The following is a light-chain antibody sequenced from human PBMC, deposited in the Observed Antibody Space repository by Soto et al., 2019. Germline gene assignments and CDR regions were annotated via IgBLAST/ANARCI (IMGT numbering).Light chain of an antibody. CDR1: QSVGTY. J-gene: IGKJ2*01. Sequence: EIVLTQSPDTLSLSPGERVTLSCRASQSVGTYLVWYQQKPGQAPRLLIYGASNRATGIPARFSGSGSGTDFTLTISSLEPEDFAVYYCQHRSNGFGQGTKMEIK. CDR3: QHRSNG. CDR2: GAS. V-gene: IGKV3-11*01.